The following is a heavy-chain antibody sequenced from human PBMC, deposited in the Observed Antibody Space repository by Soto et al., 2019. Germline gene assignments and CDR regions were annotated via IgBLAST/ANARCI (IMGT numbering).Heavy chain of an antibody. CDR2: ISGYNGDT. CDR1: GYTFNTYS. Sequence: ASVKVSCKASGYTFNTYSISWVRQAPGQGLEWMGWISGYNGDTNYAQKFQGRVTITADESTSTAYMELSSLRSEDTAVYYCARAHSVVVTAILDGSYYGMDVWGQGTTVTVSS. D-gene: IGHD2-21*02. CDR3: ARAHSVVVTAILDGSYYGMDV. J-gene: IGHJ6*02. V-gene: IGHV1-18*01.